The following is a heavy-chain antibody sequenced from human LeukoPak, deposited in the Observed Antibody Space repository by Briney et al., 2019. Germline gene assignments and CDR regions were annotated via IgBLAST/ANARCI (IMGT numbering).Heavy chain of an antibody. V-gene: IGHV3-48*01. CDR3: ARGYCSSGSCPFDY. Sequence: GGSLRLSCAASGFTFSSYSMNWVRQAPGKGLEWLSYISSSSSTIYYADSVKGRFTISRDNAKNSLYLQMNSLRAEDTAVYYCARGYCSSGSCPFDYWGPGTLVTVSS. J-gene: IGHJ4*02. D-gene: IGHD2-15*01. CDR1: GFTFSSYS. CDR2: ISSSSSTI.